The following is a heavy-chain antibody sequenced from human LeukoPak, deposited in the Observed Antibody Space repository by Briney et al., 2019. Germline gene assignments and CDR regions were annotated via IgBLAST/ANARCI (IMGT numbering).Heavy chain of an antibody. D-gene: IGHD4-17*01. CDR3: ARLPRHYGDYYFDY. Sequence: PSQTLSLTCTVSGGSIISGDYYWSWIRQPPGKGLGWIRYIYYSGSTYYNPSLKSRVTISVDTSKNQFSLKLSSVTAADTAVYYCARLPRHYGDYYFDYWGQGTLVTVSS. CDR2: IYYSGST. V-gene: IGHV4-30-4*01. J-gene: IGHJ4*02. CDR1: GGSIISGDYY.